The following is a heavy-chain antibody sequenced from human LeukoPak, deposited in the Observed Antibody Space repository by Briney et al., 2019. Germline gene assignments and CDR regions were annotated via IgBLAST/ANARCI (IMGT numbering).Heavy chain of an antibody. V-gene: IGHV1-46*01. CDR2: INPSGGST. D-gene: IGHD3-22*01. CDR3: ARGGVNYYDSSGYYFDAFDI. CDR1: GYTFTSYY. J-gene: IGHJ3*02. Sequence: ASVKASCKASGYTFTSYYMHWVRQAPGQGLEWMGIINPSGGSTSYAQKFQGRVTMTRDMSTSTVYMELSSLGSEDTAVYYCARGGVNYYDSSGYYFDAFDIWGQGTMVTVSS.